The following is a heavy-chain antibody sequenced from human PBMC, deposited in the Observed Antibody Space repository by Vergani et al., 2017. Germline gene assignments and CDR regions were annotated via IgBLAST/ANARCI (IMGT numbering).Heavy chain of an antibody. J-gene: IGHJ4*02. CDR2: ISGSGVSA. CDR1: EFTFSNYA. CDR3: AKQYFVSGNYLFVY. V-gene: IGHV3-23*01. Sequence: EVQLLESGGGLVQPGGSLRLTCAASEFTFSNYAMHWVRQAAGKGLEWVSGISGSGVSAYYTDSVKGRFTISRDNSKNMLFLQMNNLRTEDTAIYYCAKQYFVSGNYLFVYWCQGTLVTVSS. D-gene: IGHD3-10*01.